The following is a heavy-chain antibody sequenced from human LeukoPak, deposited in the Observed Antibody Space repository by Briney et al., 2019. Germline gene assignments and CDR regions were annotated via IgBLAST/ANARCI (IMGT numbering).Heavy chain of an antibody. V-gene: IGHV3-20*04. CDR2: INWNGGST. Sequence: GGSLRLSCAASGFTFDDYGMSWVRQAPGKGLEWVSGINWNGGSTGYADSVKGRFTISRDNAKNSLYLQMNSLRAEDTALYYCARESSSWTPLNFDYWGQGTLVTVSS. CDR3: ARESSSWTPLNFDY. J-gene: IGHJ4*02. CDR1: GFTFDDYG. D-gene: IGHD6-13*01.